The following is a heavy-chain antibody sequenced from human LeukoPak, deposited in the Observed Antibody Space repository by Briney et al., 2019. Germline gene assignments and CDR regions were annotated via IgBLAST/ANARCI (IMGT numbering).Heavy chain of an antibody. V-gene: IGHV3-74*01. Sequence: GGSLRLSCAASGFTFSSYWMHWVRQAPGKGLVWVSRINSDGSSTSHADSVKGRFSISRDNAKNTLYLQMNSLRAEDTAVYYCARDVPQYYDFWSGSGWFDPWGQGTLVTVTS. CDR3: ARDVPQYYDFWSGSGWFDP. J-gene: IGHJ5*02. CDR2: INSDGSST. CDR1: GFTFSSYW. D-gene: IGHD3-3*01.